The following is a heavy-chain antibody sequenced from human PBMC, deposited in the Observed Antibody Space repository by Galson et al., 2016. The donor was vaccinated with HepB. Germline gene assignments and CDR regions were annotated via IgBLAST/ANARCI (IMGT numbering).Heavy chain of an antibody. Sequence: SLRLSCAASGFTFSNHTMNWVRQAPGKGLEWVSSISSSGSHIYYAGSVKGRFTISRDNAKNSMYLQMNSLRAEDTAVYFCARSGWGTTVTTHFDYWGQGALVTVSS. CDR3: ARSGWGTTVTTHFDY. J-gene: IGHJ4*02. CDR2: ISSSGSHI. V-gene: IGHV3-21*01. D-gene: IGHD4-17*01. CDR1: GFTFSNHT.